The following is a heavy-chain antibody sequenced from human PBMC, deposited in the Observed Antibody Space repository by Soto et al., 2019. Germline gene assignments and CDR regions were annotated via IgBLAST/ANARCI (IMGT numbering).Heavy chain of an antibody. CDR3: ARNESSNIYGMDV. D-gene: IGHD6-6*01. CDR1: GFTFSSYS. J-gene: IGHJ6*02. Sequence: XVSLRLSCAASGFTFSSYSMNWVRQAPGKGLEWVSSISSSSFSINYADSVKGRFSISRDNAQNSLHLQMNNLRAEDTAVYYCARNESSNIYGMDVWGQGTTVTVSS. V-gene: IGHV3-21*01. CDR2: ISSSSFSI.